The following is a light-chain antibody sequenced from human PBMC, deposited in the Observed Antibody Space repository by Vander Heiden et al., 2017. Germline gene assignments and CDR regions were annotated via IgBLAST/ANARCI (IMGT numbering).Light chain of an antibody. V-gene: IGKV1-39*01. J-gene: IGKJ1*01. CDR3: QQSYSTHT. CDR2: AAS. Sequence: DIQMTQSPSSLSASVGDRVTITCRASQSISSYLNWYQQKPGKAPKLLIYAASSLQSGVPSRFSGSGSGTDFTLTISSLQPEDFATYYCQQSYSTHTFGPGTKVEIK. CDR1: QSISSY.